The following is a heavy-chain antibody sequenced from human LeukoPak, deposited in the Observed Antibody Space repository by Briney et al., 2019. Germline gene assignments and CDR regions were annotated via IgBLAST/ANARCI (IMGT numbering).Heavy chain of an antibody. CDR2: INHSGST. D-gene: IGHD4-11*01. V-gene: IGHV4-34*01. CDR3: ASTRYSDYYDY. Sequence: SETLSLTCAVYGGSFSGYYWSWIRQPPGKGLEWIGEINHSGSTNYNPSLKSRVTISVDKSKNQFSLKLTSVTAADTAVYYCASTRYSDYYDYWGQGTLVTVSS. CDR1: GGSFSGYY. J-gene: IGHJ4*02.